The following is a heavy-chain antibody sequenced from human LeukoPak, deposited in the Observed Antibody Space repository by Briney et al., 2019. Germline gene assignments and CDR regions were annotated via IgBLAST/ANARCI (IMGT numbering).Heavy chain of an antibody. CDR3: ASASGYYAPPDY. Sequence: ASVKVSCKASEYAFTRYYIHWVRQAPGQGLEWMGIINPSGGGTSNAQKFQGRVTMTRDTSTSTVYMEVSSLTSEDTAVYYCASASGYYAPPDYWGQGTLVTVSS. CDR1: EYAFTRYY. D-gene: IGHD3-22*01. CDR2: INPSGGGT. V-gene: IGHV1-46*01. J-gene: IGHJ4*02.